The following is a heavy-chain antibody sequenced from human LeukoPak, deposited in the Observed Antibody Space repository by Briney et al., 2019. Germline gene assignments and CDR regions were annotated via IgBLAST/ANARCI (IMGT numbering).Heavy chain of an antibody. CDR3: ARDRGNQRGYYYYMDV. Sequence: PGGSLRLSCEASGFTFNNYNMNWVRQAPGKAMEWVSSITRSGTYIFYADSVKGRFTISRDNAKNSLYLQMNSLRAEDTAVYYCARDRGNQRGYYYYMDVWGKGTTVTVSS. D-gene: IGHD1-14*01. CDR2: ITRSGTYI. V-gene: IGHV3-21*01. CDR1: GFTFNNYN. J-gene: IGHJ6*03.